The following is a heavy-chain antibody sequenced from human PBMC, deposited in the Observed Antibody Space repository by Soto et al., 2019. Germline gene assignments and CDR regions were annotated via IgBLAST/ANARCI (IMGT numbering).Heavy chain of an antibody. Sequence: QVQLVQSGAEVKKPGASVKVSCKASGYTFTGYYMHWVRQAPGQGLEWMGWINPNSGGTNYAQKFQGWGTMTRDTSISTAYMEPSRLRSDDTAVYYCARLGGDRRNHYYYGMDVWGQGTTVTVSS. CDR3: ARLGGDRRNHYYYGMDV. CDR1: GYTFTGYY. J-gene: IGHJ6*02. V-gene: IGHV1-2*04. CDR2: INPNSGGT. D-gene: IGHD3-16*01.